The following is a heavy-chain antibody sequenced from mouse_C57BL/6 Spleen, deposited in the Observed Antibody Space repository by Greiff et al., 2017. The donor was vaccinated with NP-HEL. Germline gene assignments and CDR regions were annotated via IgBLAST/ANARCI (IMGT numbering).Heavy chain of an antibody. V-gene: IGHV5-15*01. J-gene: IGHJ2*01. CDR3: ARQSNSYYFDY. CDR2: ISNLAYSI. CDR1: GFTFSDYG. D-gene: IGHD2-5*01. Sequence: EVKLMESGGGLVQPGGSLKLSCAASGFTFSDYGMAWVRQAPRKGPEWVAFISNLAYSIYYADTVTGRFTLSRENAKNTLYLEMSSLRSEDTAMYYCARQSNSYYFDYWGQGTTLTVSS.